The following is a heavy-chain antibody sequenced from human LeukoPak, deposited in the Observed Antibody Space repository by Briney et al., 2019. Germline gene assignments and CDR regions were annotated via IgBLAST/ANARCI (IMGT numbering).Heavy chain of an antibody. CDR2: MYPDDSDT. V-gene: IGHV5-51*01. Sequence: GESLQISCKASGYSFINHWIGWVRQKPGKGLEWVGIMYPDDSDTRYRPSFQGQDSISADKSLSTAYLQWSSLKASDTAMYYCARLIYDSSGYFDYWGQGTLVTVSS. CDR3: ARLIYDSSGYFDY. J-gene: IGHJ4*02. CDR1: GYSFINHW. D-gene: IGHD3-22*01.